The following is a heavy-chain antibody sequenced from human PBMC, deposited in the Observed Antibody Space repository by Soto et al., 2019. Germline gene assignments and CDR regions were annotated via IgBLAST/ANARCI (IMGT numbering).Heavy chain of an antibody. Sequence: EVQLLESGGGLVQPGGSLRLSCAASGFTFSSYAMSWVRQAPGKGLEWVSTIGRGDDKYYADSVKGRFTISRDTSKTTLFLQMNSLRDEDTALYFCAKDGTTGGQHYYGMDVWGQGTTVTVSS. J-gene: IGHJ6*02. CDR1: GFTFSSYA. D-gene: IGHD2-15*01. V-gene: IGHV3-23*01. CDR3: AKDGTTGGQHYYGMDV. CDR2: IGRGDDK.